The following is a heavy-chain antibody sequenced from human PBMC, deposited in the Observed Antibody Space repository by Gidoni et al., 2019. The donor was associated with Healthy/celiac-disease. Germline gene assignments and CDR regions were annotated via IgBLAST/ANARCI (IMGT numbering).Heavy chain of an antibody. Sequence: QITLKESGPTLEKPTQTITLTCTFSGFSLSTSGGGVGWIRQPPGKALEWLALIYWDDDKRYSPSLKSRLTITKDTSKSQVVLKMTNMDPVDTATYYCAHIPRLYGDYAIDAFDIWGQGTMVTVSS. CDR1: GFSLSTSGGG. V-gene: IGHV2-5*02. CDR3: AHIPRLYGDYAIDAFDI. D-gene: IGHD4-17*01. J-gene: IGHJ3*02. CDR2: IYWDDDK.